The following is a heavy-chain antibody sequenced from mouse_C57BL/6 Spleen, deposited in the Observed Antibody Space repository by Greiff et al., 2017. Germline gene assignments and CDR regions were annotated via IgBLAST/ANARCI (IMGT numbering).Heavy chain of an antibody. D-gene: IGHD2-1*01. Sequence: EVQLQQSGTVLARPGASVKMSCKTSGYTFTSYWMHWVKQRPGQGLEWIGAIYPGNSDTSYNQKFKGKAKLTAVTSASTAYMELSSLTNEDSAVYYCTRDGNYVEYYFDYWGQGTTLTVSS. J-gene: IGHJ2*01. CDR3: TRDGNYVEYYFDY. V-gene: IGHV1-5*01. CDR1: GYTFTSYW. CDR2: IYPGNSDT.